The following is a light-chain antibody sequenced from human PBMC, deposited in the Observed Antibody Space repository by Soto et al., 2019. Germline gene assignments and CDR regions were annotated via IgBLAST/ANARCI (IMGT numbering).Light chain of an antibody. CDR2: AAS. CDR3: QKYNSAPRT. CDR1: QGISNY. Sequence: DIKMIKVPSSLIFSLRAGVTNTYRSSQGISNYLAWYQTQAAKVSKVLIYAASTLQSLVPSGFSGSGSGTDFTLTISSLQPEDVATYYCQKYNSAPRTFGQGTKVDIK. J-gene: IGKJ1*01. V-gene: IGKV1-27*01.